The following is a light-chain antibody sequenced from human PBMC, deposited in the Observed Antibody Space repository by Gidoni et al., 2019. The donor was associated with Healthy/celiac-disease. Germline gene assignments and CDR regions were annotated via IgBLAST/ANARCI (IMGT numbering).Light chain of an antibody. CDR3: QQSYSTPPYT. CDR1: QSISSY. V-gene: IGKV1-39*01. Sequence: DIQMTQSPSSLSASVGGRVTITCRARQSISSYLNWYQQKPGKAPKLLIYAASSLQSRVPSRFSGSGSGTDFTLTISSLQPEDFATYYCQQSYSTPPYTFGQGTKLEIK. CDR2: AAS. J-gene: IGKJ2*01.